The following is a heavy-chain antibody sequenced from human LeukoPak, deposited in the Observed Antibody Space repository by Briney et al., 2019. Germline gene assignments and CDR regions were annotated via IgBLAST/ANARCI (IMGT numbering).Heavy chain of an antibody. Sequence: GGSLRLSCSASGFTFSRYAMHWVRQAPGKGLEYVSAISSNGGSTYYPDSLKGRFTISRDNSKNTLYLQMNSLRAEDTALYYCARRRIAVAGTRGRHFDYWGQGTLVTVSS. CDR3: ARRRIAVAGTRGRHFDY. CDR1: GFTFSRYA. J-gene: IGHJ4*02. D-gene: IGHD6-19*01. CDR2: ISSNGGST. V-gene: IGHV3-64*04.